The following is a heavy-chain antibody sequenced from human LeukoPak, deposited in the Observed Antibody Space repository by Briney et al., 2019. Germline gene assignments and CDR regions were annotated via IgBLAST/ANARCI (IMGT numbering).Heavy chain of an antibody. V-gene: IGHV5-51*01. Sequence: ESLKISCKGSGYSFSSYWIGWVRQMPGKGLEWMGIIYPGDSDTTYSPSFEGQVTISADKSISTAYLQWSSLKASDTAMYYCARRYCSSTSCYRAFDIWGQGTMVTVSS. D-gene: IGHD2-2*02. CDR3: ARRYCSSTSCYRAFDI. CDR1: GYSFSSYW. CDR2: IYPGDSDT. J-gene: IGHJ3*02.